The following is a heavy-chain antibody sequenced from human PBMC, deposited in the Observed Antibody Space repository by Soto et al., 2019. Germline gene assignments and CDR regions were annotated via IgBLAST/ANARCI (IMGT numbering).Heavy chain of an antibody. CDR2: IYYSGST. Sequence: PSETLSLTCTVSGGSISSSSYYWGWIRQPPGKGLEWIGSIYYSGSTYYNPSLKSRVTISVDTSKNQFSLKLSSVTAADTAVYYCAILTVTANYYYYYGMDVWGQGTTVTV. CDR1: GGSISSSSYY. J-gene: IGHJ6*02. CDR3: AILTVTANYYYYYGMDV. V-gene: IGHV4-39*01. D-gene: IGHD4-4*01.